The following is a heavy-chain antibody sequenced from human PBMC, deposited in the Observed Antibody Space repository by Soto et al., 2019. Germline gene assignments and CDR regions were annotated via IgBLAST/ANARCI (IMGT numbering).Heavy chain of an antibody. Sequence: SETLSLTCTVSGGSISSGGYYWSWIRQHPGKGLEWIGYFYYSGSTYYNPSLKSRVTISVDTSKNQFSLKLSSVTAADTAVYYCARESHDYSNQRGYGMDVWGQGTTVTVSS. CDR2: FYYSGST. V-gene: IGHV4-31*03. CDR3: ARESHDYSNQRGYGMDV. D-gene: IGHD4-4*01. J-gene: IGHJ6*02. CDR1: GGSISSGGYY.